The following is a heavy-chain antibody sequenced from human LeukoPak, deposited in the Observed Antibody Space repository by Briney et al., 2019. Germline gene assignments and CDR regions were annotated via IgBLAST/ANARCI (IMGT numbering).Heavy chain of an antibody. D-gene: IGHD6-6*01. J-gene: IGHJ5*02. V-gene: IGHV1-18*01. CDR1: GYTFTSYG. CDR3: ARGLFRGSSSIRWFDP. CDR2: ISAYNGNT. Sequence: ASVKVSCKASGYTFTSYGISWVRQAPGQGLEWRGWISAYNGNTNYAQKLQGRVTMTTDTSTSTAYMELRSLRSDDTAVYYCARGLFRGSSSIRWFDPWGQGTLVTVSS.